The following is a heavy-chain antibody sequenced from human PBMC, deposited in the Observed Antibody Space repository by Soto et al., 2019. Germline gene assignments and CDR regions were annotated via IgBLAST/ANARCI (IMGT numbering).Heavy chain of an antibody. CDR3: ARGRYFFSGRCFTNWF. Sequence: SETLSVTCSFSGDSISTVDYFWAWIRQPPGQALEYIGYIYKSTTTYYNPSFESRVAISLDTSKSQFSLTVTSVTAADTAVYFCARGRYFFSGRCFTNWF. V-gene: IGHV4-30-4*01. CDR1: GDSISTVDYF. CDR2: IYKSTTT. D-gene: IGHD3-9*01. J-gene: IGHJ5*01.